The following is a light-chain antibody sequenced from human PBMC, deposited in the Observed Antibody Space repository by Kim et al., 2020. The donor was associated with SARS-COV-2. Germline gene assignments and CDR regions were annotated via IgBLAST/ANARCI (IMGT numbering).Light chain of an antibody. CDR1: KLGDKY. J-gene: IGLJ1*01. V-gene: IGLV3-1*01. CDR2: QDS. Sequence: VSPGQTASITCSGDKLGDKYACWYKQKPGQSPVLVIYQDSKRPSGIPERFSGSNSGNTATLTISGTQAMDEADYYCQAWDSSTYVFGTGTKVTVL. CDR3: QAWDSSTYV.